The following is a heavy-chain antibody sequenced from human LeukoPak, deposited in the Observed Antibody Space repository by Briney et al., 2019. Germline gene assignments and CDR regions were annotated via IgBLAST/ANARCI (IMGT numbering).Heavy chain of an antibody. Sequence: PGGSLRLSCAASGFTFSSYATHWVRQAPGKGLEWVAVIWYDGSNKYYADSVKGRFTISRDNSKNTLYLQMNSLRAEDTAVYYCAREPTTKIAVTEFDYWGQGALVTVSS. D-gene: IGHD6-19*01. CDR2: IWYDGSNK. J-gene: IGHJ4*02. CDR1: GFTFSSYA. V-gene: IGHV3-33*08. CDR3: AREPTTKIAVTEFDY.